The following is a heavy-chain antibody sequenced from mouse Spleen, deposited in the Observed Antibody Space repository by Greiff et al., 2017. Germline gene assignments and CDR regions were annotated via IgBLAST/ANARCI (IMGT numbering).Heavy chain of an antibody. Sequence: VKLMESGPGLVAPSQSLSITCTVSGFSLTSYGVHWVRQPPGKGLEWLVVIWSDGSTTYNSALKSRLSISKDNSKSQVFLKMNSLQTDDTAMYYCARHGDYRDAMDYWGQGTSVTVSS. D-gene: IGHD2-14*01. CDR1: GFSLTSYG. V-gene: IGHV2-6-1*01. CDR2: IWSDGST. CDR3: ARHGDYRDAMDY. J-gene: IGHJ4*01.